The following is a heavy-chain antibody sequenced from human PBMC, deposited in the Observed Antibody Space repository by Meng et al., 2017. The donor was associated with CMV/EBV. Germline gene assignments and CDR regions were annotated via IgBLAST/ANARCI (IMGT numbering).Heavy chain of an antibody. Sequence: SPKIPCSSSTFTLSNHDMNWVRQAPGKGLEWLSHINRGDSVIAYADSVRGRFTISRDIAKNSLYLQMNSLRVEDTALYYCTKDQGISGYSMDVWGQGTTVTVSS. CDR1: TFTLSNHD. D-gene: IGHD3-3*01. J-gene: IGHJ6*02. V-gene: IGHV3-48*03. CDR2: INRGDSVI. CDR3: TKDQGISGYSMDV.